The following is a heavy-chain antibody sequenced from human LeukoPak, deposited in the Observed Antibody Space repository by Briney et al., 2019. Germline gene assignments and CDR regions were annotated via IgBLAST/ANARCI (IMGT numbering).Heavy chain of an antibody. J-gene: IGHJ5*02. V-gene: IGHV1-3*01. CDR3: AFNYDSSGYDPTQNWFDP. CDR2: INAGNGNT. D-gene: IGHD3-22*01. Sequence: GASVKVSCKASGYTFTSYAMHWVRQAPGQRLEWMGWINAGNGNTKYSQKLQGRVTMTTDTSTSTAYMELRSLRSDDTAVYYCAFNYDSSGYDPTQNWFDPWGQGTLVTVSS. CDR1: GYTFTSYA.